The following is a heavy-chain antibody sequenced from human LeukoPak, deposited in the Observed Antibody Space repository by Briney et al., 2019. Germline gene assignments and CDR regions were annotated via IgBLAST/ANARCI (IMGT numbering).Heavy chain of an antibody. V-gene: IGHV3-7*01. J-gene: IGHJ3*02. D-gene: IGHD1/OR15-1a*01. Sequence: GGSLRLSCAASGFTFSSYWMSWVRQAPGKGLEWVANIKQDGSEKYYVDYVKGRLTISRDNAKNSLYLQMNSLRAEDTAVYYCARGGVSGREQDAFDIWGQGTMVTVSS. CDR1: GFTFSSYW. CDR2: IKQDGSEK. CDR3: ARGGVSGREQDAFDI.